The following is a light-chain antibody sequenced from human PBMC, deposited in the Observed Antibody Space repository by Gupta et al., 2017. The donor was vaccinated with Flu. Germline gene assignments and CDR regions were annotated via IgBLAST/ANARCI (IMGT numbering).Light chain of an antibody. CDR1: RSNIGSKF. CDR3: AAWDDSLSGLTWV. CDR2: KNN. J-gene: IGLJ3*02. Sequence: SVLTPSPSASWAPGPAVHLSCFGSRSNIGSKFVSWYQQVPGMAPKLVIYKNNQWPSGVPDRFSGSKSGTSASLAISGLRPEDEADYFCAAWDDSLSGLTWVFGGGTKLTVL. V-gene: IGLV1-47*01.